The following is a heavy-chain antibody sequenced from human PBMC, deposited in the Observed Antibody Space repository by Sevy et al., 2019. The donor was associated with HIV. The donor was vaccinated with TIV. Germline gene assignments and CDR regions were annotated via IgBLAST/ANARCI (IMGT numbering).Heavy chain of an antibody. CDR3: AKNTAAVGVGGFDY. D-gene: IGHD2-8*02. V-gene: IGHV3-30*02. CDR1: GFTFSYSG. J-gene: IGHJ4*02. Sequence: GESLKISCAASGFTFSYSGMHWVRQAPGKGLEWVTFIQFDGSSQYYADSVKGRFTILRDNSKNTLYLQMNSLRGDDTAVYYCAKNTAAVGVGGFDYWGQGALVTVSS. CDR2: IQFDGSSQ.